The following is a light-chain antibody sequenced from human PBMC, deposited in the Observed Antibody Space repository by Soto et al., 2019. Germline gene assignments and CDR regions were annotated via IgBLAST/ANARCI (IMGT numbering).Light chain of an antibody. CDR1: QSVGTN. J-gene: IGKJ2*01. CDR3: QQYNNWPPYS. Sequence: IVMTQSPATLSVSPGESATLSCRASQSVGTNLAWYQQTPGQAPRVLIHSASTRATGIPARFSGSGSDTEFTLTISGLQSEDFANYCCQQYNNWPPYSFGQGTKLENK. V-gene: IGKV3-15*01. CDR2: SAS.